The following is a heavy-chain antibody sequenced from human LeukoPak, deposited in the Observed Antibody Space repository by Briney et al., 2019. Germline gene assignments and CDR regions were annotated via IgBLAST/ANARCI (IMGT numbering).Heavy chain of an antibody. J-gene: IGHJ6*02. D-gene: IGHD4-23*01. CDR1: GYSFASYW. Sequence: GESLKISCKGSGYSFASYWIGWVRQMPGKGLEWMGIIYPDDSDTRYSPSFQGHVTISADKSISTAYLQWSSLKALDTAMYYCARPPYGGKYYYGMDVWGQGTTVTVSS. V-gene: IGHV5-51*01. CDR3: ARPPYGGKYYYGMDV. CDR2: IYPDDSDT.